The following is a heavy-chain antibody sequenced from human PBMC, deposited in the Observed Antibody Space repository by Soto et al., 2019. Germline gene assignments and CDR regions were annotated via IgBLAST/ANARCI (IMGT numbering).Heavy chain of an antibody. CDR2: IYYSGST. CDR3: ARAAGSGSFLFDY. V-gene: IGHV4-61*08. J-gene: IGHJ4*02. D-gene: IGHD3-10*01. CDR1: GGSISSGGYS. Sequence: SETLSLTCAVSGGSISSGGYSWSWIRQPPGKGLEWIGYIYYSGSTNYNPSLKSRVTISVDTSKNQFSLKLSSVTAADTAVYYCARAAGSGSFLFDYWGQGTLVTVSS.